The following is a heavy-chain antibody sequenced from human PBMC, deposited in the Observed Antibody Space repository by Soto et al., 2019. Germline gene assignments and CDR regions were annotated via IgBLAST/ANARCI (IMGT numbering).Heavy chain of an antibody. CDR3: TTEDLLWWSYAFDI. D-gene: IGHD2-21*01. CDR2: IKSKIDGGTT. Sequence: EVQLVESGGGLVKPGGSLRLSCAASGFTFSNAWMNWVRQAPGKGLEWVGRIKSKIDGGTTDYAAPVKGRFTISRDDSKNTLYLQMNSLKTEDTAVYYCTTEDLLWWSYAFDIWGQGTMVTVSS. J-gene: IGHJ3*02. V-gene: IGHV3-15*07. CDR1: GFTFSNAW.